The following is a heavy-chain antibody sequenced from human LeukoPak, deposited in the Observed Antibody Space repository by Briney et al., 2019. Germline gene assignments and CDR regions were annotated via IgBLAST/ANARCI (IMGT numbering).Heavy chain of an antibody. D-gene: IGHD5-18*01. J-gene: IGHJ3*02. CDR1: GGSISPYY. Sequence: SETLSLTCTVSGGSISPYYWSWIRQPPGKGLEWIGYIYYSGSTNYNPSLKSRVTISVDTSKNQFSLKLSSVTAADTAVYYCARRGYSYGYPLVAFDIWGQGTMVTVSS. CDR2: IYYSGST. V-gene: IGHV4-59*12. CDR3: ARRGYSYGYPLVAFDI.